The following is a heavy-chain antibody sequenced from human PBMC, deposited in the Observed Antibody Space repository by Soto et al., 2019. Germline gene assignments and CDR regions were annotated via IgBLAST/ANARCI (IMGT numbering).Heavy chain of an antibody. V-gene: IGHV3-72*01. CDR1: GFRFNDFY. CDR3: ALTSYAPDV. CDR2: SRSELSSYTT. J-gene: IGHJ6*02. Sequence: PGGSLRLSCAASGFRFNDFYMDWVRQAPGKGLEWVGRSRSELSSYTTQYAAPVEGRFTISRHVSQNSLFLQMNSLKVEDTAIYYCALTSYAPDVLGQGTTVPVSS. D-gene: IGHD4-17*01.